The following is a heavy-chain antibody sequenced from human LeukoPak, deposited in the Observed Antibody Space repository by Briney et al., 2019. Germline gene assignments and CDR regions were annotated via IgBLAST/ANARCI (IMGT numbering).Heavy chain of an antibody. CDR3: AREYSSSSLDY. V-gene: IGHV3-33*01. Sequence: HPGGSLRLSCAASGFTFSTYGMPWVRQAPGKGLEWVAVIWYDGTNKYYADSVKGRFTISRDNSKNTLYLQMNSLRAEDTAVYYCAREYSSSSLDYWGQGTLVTVSS. D-gene: IGHD6-6*01. J-gene: IGHJ4*02. CDR1: GFTFSTYG. CDR2: IWYDGTNK.